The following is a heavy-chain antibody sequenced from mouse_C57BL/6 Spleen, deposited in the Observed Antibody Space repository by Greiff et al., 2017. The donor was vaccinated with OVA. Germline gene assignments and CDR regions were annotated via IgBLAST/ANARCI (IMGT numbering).Heavy chain of an antibody. D-gene: IGHD4-1*01. V-gene: IGHV3-6*01. CDR1: GYSITSGYY. CDR2: ISYDGSN. Sequence: EVKLMESGPGLVKPSQSLSLTCSVTGYSITSGYYWNWIRQFPGNKLEWMGYISYDGSNNYNPSLKNRISITRDTSKNQFFLKLNSVTTEDTATYYCARDFYWDGEGFDYWGQGTTLTVSS. CDR3: ARDFYWDGEGFDY. J-gene: IGHJ2*01.